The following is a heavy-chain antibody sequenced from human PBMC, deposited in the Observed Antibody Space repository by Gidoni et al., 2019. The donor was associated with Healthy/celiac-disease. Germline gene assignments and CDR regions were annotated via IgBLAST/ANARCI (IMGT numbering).Heavy chain of an antibody. D-gene: IGHD3-3*01. CDR3: ARDGGPTYYDFWSGYSQPLSFDY. CDR1: GYTFTSYA. CDR2: INAGNGNT. J-gene: IGHJ4*02. Sequence: QVQLVQSGAEVKKPGASVKVSCKASGYTFTSYAMHWVRQATGQRLEWMGWINAGNGNTKYSQKFQGRVTITRDTSARTAYMELSSLRSEDTAVYYWARDGGPTYYDFWSGYSQPLSFDYWGQGTLVTVSS. V-gene: IGHV1-3*01.